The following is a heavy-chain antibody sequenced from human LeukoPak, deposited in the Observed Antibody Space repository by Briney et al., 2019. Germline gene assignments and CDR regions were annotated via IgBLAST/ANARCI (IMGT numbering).Heavy chain of an antibody. CDR2: INGGDGNT. CDR1: GYTLSTYA. V-gene: IGHV1-3*01. D-gene: IGHD2-2*01. J-gene: IGHJ4*02. Sequence: ASVKVSCKASGYTLSTYAIQWVRQAPGQRLEWMEWINGGDGNTKYSQKFQGRVTITRYTSASTAYMELSSLRSEDTAVYYCARSYIVVVPAVYFDYWGQGTLVTVSS. CDR3: ARSYIVVVPAVYFDY.